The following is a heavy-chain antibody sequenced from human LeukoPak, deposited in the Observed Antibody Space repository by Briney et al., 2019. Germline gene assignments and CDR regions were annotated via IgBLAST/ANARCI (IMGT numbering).Heavy chain of an antibody. Sequence: GGSLRLSCAASGFTFSSYWMSWVRQAPGKGLEWVANIKQDGSEKYYVDSVKGRFTISIDNAKNSLYLQMNSLRAEDTAVYYCARPGAYYYGSGSYSPPDYWGQGTLVTVSS. CDR1: GFTFSSYW. V-gene: IGHV3-7*01. CDR2: IKQDGSEK. CDR3: ARPGAYYYGSGSYSPPDY. D-gene: IGHD3-10*01. J-gene: IGHJ4*02.